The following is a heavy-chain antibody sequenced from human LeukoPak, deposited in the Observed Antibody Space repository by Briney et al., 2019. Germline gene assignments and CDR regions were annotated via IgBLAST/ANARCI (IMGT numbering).Heavy chain of an antibody. CDR3: ARVLYYDILTGYYNPYFDY. D-gene: IGHD3-9*01. CDR1: GGSFSGYY. Sequence: PSETLSLTCAVYGGSFSGYYWSWIRQPPGKALEWIGEINHSGSTNYNPSLKSRVTISVDTSKNQFSLKLSSVTAADTAVYYCARVLYYDILTGYYNPYFDYWGQGTLVTVSS. J-gene: IGHJ4*02. V-gene: IGHV4-34*01. CDR2: INHSGST.